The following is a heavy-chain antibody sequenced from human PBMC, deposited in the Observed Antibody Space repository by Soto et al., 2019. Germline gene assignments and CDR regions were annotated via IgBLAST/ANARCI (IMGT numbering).Heavy chain of an antibody. J-gene: IGHJ6*02. CDR3: ARVPPLTIFGVVPRYGMDV. CDR1: GFTFSSYD. D-gene: IGHD3-3*01. Sequence: GGSLRLSCAASGFTFSSYDMHWVRQATGKGLEWVSAIGTAGDTYYPGSVKGRFTISRENAKNSLYLQMNSLRAEDTAVYYRARVPPLTIFGVVPRYGMDVWGQGTTVTVSS. CDR2: IGTAGDT. V-gene: IGHV3-13*01.